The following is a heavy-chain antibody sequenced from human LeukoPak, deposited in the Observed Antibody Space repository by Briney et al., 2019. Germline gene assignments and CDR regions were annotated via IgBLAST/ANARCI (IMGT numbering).Heavy chain of an antibody. CDR3: ARGLFLAVAGPFDY. CDR2: MSYDGTNI. J-gene: IGHJ4*02. CDR1: GFAFSSYG. Sequence: GGSLRLSCAASGFAFSSYGMHWVRQAPGKGLGGVAVMSYDGTNIYYADSVKGRFTISRDNSKNMLFLQMNSLRTEDTAVYYCARGLFLAVAGPFDYWGQGTLVTVSS. V-gene: IGHV3-30*03. D-gene: IGHD6-19*01.